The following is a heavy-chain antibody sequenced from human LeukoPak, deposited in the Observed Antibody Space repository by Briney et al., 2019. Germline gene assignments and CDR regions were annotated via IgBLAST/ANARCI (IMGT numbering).Heavy chain of an antibody. CDR1: GLTFSNAW. Sequence: GGSLRLSCAASGLTFSNAWMSWVRQAPGKGLGWVGRIKSKTDDGTTDYAAPVKGRFTISRDDSKNTLYLQMNSLKTEDTAVYYCTTDPRPMYYYDSSGDAFDYWGQGTLVTVSS. CDR2: IKSKTDDGTT. J-gene: IGHJ4*02. D-gene: IGHD3-22*01. V-gene: IGHV3-15*01. CDR3: TTDPRPMYYYDSSGDAFDY.